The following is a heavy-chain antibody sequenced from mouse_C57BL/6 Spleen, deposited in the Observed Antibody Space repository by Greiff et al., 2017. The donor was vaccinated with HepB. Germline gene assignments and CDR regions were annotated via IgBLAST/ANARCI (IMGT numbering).Heavy chain of an antibody. CDR3: ARSSVGMDY. CDR2: INPGSGGT. CDR1: GYAFTNYL. Sequence: QVQLQQSGAELVRPGTSVKVSCKASGYAFTNYLIEWVKQRPGKGLEWIGVINPGSGGTNYNEKFKGKATLTADKSSSTAYMQLSSLTSEDSAVYFCARSSVGMDYWGQGTSVTVSS. D-gene: IGHD1-1*02. J-gene: IGHJ4*01. V-gene: IGHV1-54*01.